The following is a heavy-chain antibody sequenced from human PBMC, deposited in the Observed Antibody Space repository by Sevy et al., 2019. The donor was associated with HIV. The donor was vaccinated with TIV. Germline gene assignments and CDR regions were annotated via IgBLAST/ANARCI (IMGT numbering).Heavy chain of an antibody. V-gene: IGHV3-72*01. D-gene: IGHD6-25*01. CDR2: TRNKADGYTT. CDR1: GFTFSDHY. J-gene: IGHJ4*02. Sequence: GGSLRLSCVASGFTFSDHYMEWVRQAPGKGLEWVGRTRNKADGYTTEYAASVKGRFTISREESKNSLYVQMNSLKAEDTAVYYCATHAGIAAVGRGFDYWGQGTLVTVSS. CDR3: ATHAGIAAVGRGFDY.